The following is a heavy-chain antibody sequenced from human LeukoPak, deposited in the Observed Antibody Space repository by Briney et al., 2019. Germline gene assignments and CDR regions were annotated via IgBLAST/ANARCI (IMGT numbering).Heavy chain of an antibody. CDR3: ARGVLWFGELKPSYYYMDV. CDR2: IIPIFGTA. D-gene: IGHD3-10*01. V-gene: IGHV1-69*06. Sequence: GASVKVSCKASGGTFSSYSISWVRQAPGQGLEWMGGIIPIFGTANYAQKFQGRVTITADKSTSTAYMELSSLRSEDTAVYYCARGVLWFGELKPSYYYMDVWGKGTTVTVSS. J-gene: IGHJ6*03. CDR1: GGTFSSYS.